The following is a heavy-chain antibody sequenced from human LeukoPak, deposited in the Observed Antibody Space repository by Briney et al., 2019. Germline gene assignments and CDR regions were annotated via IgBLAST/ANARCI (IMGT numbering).Heavy chain of an antibody. J-gene: IGHJ4*02. CDR1: GGSISSYY. CDR2: IYYSGST. V-gene: IGHV4-59*01. Sequence: PSETLSLTCTVSGGSISSYYWSWIRQPPGKGLEWIGYIYYSGSTNYNPSLKSRVTISVDTSKNQFSLKLSSVTAADTAVYYCARRGENCSGGSCYGLDYWGQGTPVTVSS. D-gene: IGHD2-15*01. CDR3: ARRGENCSGGSCYGLDY.